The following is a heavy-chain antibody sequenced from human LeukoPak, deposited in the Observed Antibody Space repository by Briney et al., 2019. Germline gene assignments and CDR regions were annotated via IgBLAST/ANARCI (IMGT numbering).Heavy chain of an antibody. CDR2: ISAYNGNT. CDR1: GYTFTSYG. V-gene: IGHV1-18*01. J-gene: IGHJ6*02. CDR3: ARGRAPFPYGMDV. Sequence: ATVKVSCKASGYTFTSYGISWVRQAPGQGLEWMGWISAYNGNTNYAQKLQGRVTMTTDTSTSTAYMELRSLRSDDTAVYYCARGRAPFPYGMDVWAKGPRSPSP.